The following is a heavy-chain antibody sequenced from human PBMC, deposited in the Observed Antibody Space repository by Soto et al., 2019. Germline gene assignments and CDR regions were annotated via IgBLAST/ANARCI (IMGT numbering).Heavy chain of an antibody. D-gene: IGHD3-22*01. CDR2: ISYDGSNK. CDR1: GFTFSSYG. V-gene: IGHV3-30*18. Sequence: PGGSLRLSCAASGFTFSSYGMHWVRQAPGKGLEWVAVISYDGSNKYYADSVKGRFTISRDNSKNTLYLQMNSLRAEDTAVYYCAKPKGYYDSNFDYWGQGTLVTVS. J-gene: IGHJ4*02. CDR3: AKPKGYYDSNFDY.